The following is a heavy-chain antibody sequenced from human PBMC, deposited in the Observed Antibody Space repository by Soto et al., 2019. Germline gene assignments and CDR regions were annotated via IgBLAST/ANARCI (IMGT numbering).Heavy chain of an antibody. CDR3: PRGARYSSNFDY. CDR1: GGSISSHH. V-gene: IGHV4-59*11. CDR2: IFYNGST. J-gene: IGHJ4*02. D-gene: IGHD6-13*01. Sequence: SETLSLTCTVSGGSISSHHWSWIRQPPGKGLEWIGYIFYNGSTYYKSSLKSRVTISVDTSKNQLSLKLSSVTAADTAVYYCPRGARYSSNFDYWGQGTLVTVS.